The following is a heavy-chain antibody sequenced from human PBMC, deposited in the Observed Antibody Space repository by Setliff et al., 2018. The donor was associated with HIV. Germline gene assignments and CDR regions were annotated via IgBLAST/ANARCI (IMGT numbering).Heavy chain of an antibody. CDR1: GDSISSYY. Sequence: SETLSLTCSVSGDSISSYYWSWIRQPPGKRLEWIGWIGSTHISGSSDNNPSLKSRVTLSVDTSKHQFSPKLSSVTAADTAVYYCARVQMAYAAFDVWGQGTMVTVSS. J-gene: IGHJ3*01. D-gene: IGHD4-17*01. CDR2: IGSTHISGSS. CDR3: ARVQMAYAAFDV. V-gene: IGHV4-4*07.